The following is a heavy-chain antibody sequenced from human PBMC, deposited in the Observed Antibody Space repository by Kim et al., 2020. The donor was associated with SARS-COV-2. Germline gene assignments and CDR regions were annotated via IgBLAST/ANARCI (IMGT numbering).Heavy chain of an antibody. CDR2: MNPTSGNT. D-gene: IGHD3-10*01. V-gene: IGHV1-8*01. CDR1: XYTFNSHD. CDR3: ATGLLPGRSGSHFPAH. Sequence: ASVKVSCKASXYTFNSHDINWVRQATGQGLEWTGWMNPTSGNTGYGRKFQGRVPITTNTSITTAYLELSSLPSDDTAASHCATGLLPGRSGSHFPAHWG. J-gene: IGHJ1*01.